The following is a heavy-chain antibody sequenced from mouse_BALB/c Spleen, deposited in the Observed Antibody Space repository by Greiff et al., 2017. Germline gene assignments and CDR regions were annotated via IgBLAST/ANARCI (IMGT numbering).Heavy chain of an antibody. Sequence: EVQLVESGGGLVKLGGSLKLSCAASGFTFSSYYMSWVRQTPEKRLELVAAINSNGGSTYYPDTVKGRFTISRDNAKNTLYLQMSSLKSEDTALYYCARRMGLRWYFDVWGAGTTVTVSS. CDR3: ARRMGLRWYFDV. D-gene: IGHD2-4*01. CDR1: GFTFSSYY. J-gene: IGHJ1*01. CDR2: INSNGGST. V-gene: IGHV5-6-2*01.